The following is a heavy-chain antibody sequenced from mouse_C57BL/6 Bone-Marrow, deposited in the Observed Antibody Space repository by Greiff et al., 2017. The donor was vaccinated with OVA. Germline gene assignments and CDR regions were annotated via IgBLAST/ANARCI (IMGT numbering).Heavy chain of an antibody. CDR3: YYYGSSGYFDV. D-gene: IGHD1-1*01. V-gene: IGHV1-64*01. Sequence: VQLQQPGAELVKPGASVKLSCKASGYTFTSYWMHWVKQRPGQGLEWIGMIHPNSGSTNYNEKFKSKATLTVDKSSSTAYMQLSSLTSEDSAVYYCYYYGSSGYFDVWGTGTTVTVSS. CDR2: IHPNSGST. CDR1: GYTFTSYW. J-gene: IGHJ1*03.